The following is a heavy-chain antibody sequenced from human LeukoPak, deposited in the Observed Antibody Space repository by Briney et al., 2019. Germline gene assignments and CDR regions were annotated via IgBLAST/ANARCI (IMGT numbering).Heavy chain of an antibody. Sequence: SENLSLTCAVYYWTWIRQPPGTGLEWLGEINHSGSNNYNPSLTSRVTISVGTAKNPFSLKLRSVTAADTAVYYCARKYRSRRYAYWGQRTLVTVPS. CDR3: ARKYRSRRYAY. V-gene: IGHV4-34*01. CDR2: INHSGSN. D-gene: IGHD6-19*01. J-gene: IGHJ4*02. CDR1: Y.